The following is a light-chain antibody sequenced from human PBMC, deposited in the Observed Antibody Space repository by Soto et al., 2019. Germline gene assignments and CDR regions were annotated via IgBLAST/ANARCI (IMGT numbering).Light chain of an antibody. CDR1: QSVSSS. V-gene: IGKV3-11*01. CDR2: DAS. J-gene: IGKJ1*01. CDR3: QQRSSWPRT. Sequence: IVLTQSPATLSLSPGERATLSCRASQSVSSSLAWYQQKPGQVPRLVIYDASNRATGIPGRFSGSGSGTDFTLTISSLEPEDFGVYYCQQRSSWPRTFGQGTKVEI.